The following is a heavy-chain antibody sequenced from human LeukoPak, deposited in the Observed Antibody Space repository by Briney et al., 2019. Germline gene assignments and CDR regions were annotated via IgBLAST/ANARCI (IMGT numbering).Heavy chain of an antibody. CDR1: GFTFSSYG. Sequence: GGSLRLSCAASGFTFSSYGMHWVRQAPGKGLEWVAFIRYDGSNKYYADSVKGRFTISRDNSKNTLYLQMNSLRAEDTAVYYCAKDYNGQWLVPFFDYWGQGTLVTVSS. CDR2: IRYDGSNK. V-gene: IGHV3-30*02. D-gene: IGHD6-19*01. J-gene: IGHJ4*02. CDR3: AKDYNGQWLVPFFDY.